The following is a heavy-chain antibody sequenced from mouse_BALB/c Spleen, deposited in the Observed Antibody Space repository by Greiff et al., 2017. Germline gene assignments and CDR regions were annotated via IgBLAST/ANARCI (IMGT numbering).Heavy chain of an antibody. J-gene: IGHJ2*01. CDR1: GFTFNTYA. Sequence: EADGGLVQPKGSLKLSCAASGFTFNTYAMNWVRQAPGKGLEWVARIRSKSNNYATYYADSVKDRFTISRDDSQSMLYLQMNNLKTEDTAMYYCVRGARATGDYWGQGTTLTVSS. CDR2: IRSKSNNYAT. V-gene: IGHV10-1*02. CDR3: VRGARATGDY. D-gene: IGHD3-1*01.